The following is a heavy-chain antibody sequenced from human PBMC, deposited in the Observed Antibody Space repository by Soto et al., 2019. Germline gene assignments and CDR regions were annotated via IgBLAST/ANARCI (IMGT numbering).Heavy chain of an antibody. V-gene: IGHV4-59*08. Sequence: WTWIRQPPGKGLEWIGDYSDSTSYNPSLKSRVTISADTSKNQFSLKLSSVTATDTAVYYCATYRRGEGGRGYWGQGTLVTVSS. CDR2: YSDST. D-gene: IGHD3-16*01. CDR3: ATYRRGEGGRGY. J-gene: IGHJ4*02.